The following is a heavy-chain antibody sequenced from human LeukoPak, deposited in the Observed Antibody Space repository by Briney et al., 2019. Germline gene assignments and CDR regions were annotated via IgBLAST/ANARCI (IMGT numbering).Heavy chain of an antibody. J-gene: IGHJ4*02. Sequence: GGSLRLSCAASGFTFSSYGMHWVRQAPGKGLEWVAVIWYDGSNKHYADSVKGRFTISRDNSKNTLYLQMNSLRAEDTAVYYCAREAVATARPFDYWGQGTLVTVSS. D-gene: IGHD6-19*01. CDR2: IWYDGSNK. CDR3: AREAVATARPFDY. CDR1: GFTFSSYG. V-gene: IGHV3-33*01.